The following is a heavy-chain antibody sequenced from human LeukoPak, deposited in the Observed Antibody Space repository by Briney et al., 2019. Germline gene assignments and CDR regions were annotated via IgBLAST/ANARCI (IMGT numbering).Heavy chain of an antibody. J-gene: IGHJ5*02. D-gene: IGHD2-21*02. Sequence: SETLSLTCAVYGGPFSGYYWSWIRQPPGKGLEWIGEINHSGSTNYNPSLKSRVTISVDTSKNQFSLKLSSVTAADTAVYYCARSGLCGGDCPWGQGTLVSVSS. V-gene: IGHV4-34*01. CDR2: INHSGST. CDR1: GGPFSGYY. CDR3: ARSGLCGGDCP.